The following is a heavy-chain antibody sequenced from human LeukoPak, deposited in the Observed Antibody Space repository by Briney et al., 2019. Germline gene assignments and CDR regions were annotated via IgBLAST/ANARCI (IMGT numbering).Heavy chain of an antibody. CDR3: ARDLSPVVRASPMGY. CDR2: ISGSGGGT. D-gene: IGHD3-10*01. J-gene: IGHJ4*02. V-gene: IGHV3-23*01. CDR1: GFTFSNYV. Sequence: PGGSLRLSCAASGFTFSNYVMSWVRQAPGKGLEWVSAISGSGGGTYYADSVKGRFTISRDNSKNTLYLQMNSLRAEDTAVYYCARDLSPVVRASPMGYWGQGTPVTVSS.